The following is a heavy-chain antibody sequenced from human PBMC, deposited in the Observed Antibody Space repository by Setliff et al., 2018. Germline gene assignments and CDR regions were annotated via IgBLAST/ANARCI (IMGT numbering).Heavy chain of an antibody. CDR1: GYSFSDFY. CDR3: AIDYGPTGTPYH. Sequence: ASVKVSCKASGYSFSDFYMHWVRQVPGEGLEALGRIDPRDDFTVYAERFKDRLTITADTSTDTSYMEMSSLRFEDTAVYYCAIDYGPTGTPYHWGQGTPGHRLL. J-gene: IGHJ4*02. CDR2: IDPRDDFT. V-gene: IGHV1-69-2*01. D-gene: IGHD1-1*01.